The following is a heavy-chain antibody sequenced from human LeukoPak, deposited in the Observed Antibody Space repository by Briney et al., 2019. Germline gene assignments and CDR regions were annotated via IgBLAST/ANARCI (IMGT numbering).Heavy chain of an antibody. CDR3: ARENDPNHITIFGVVIIGHDAFDI. CDR1: GSTFSSYW. Sequence: PGGSLRLSCAASGSTFSSYWMSWVRQAPGKGLEWVANIKQDGSEKYYVDSVKGRFTISRDNAKNSLYLQMNSLRAEDTAVYYCARENDPNHITIFGVVIIGHDAFDIWGQGTMVTVSS. CDR2: IKQDGSEK. V-gene: IGHV3-7*01. J-gene: IGHJ3*02. D-gene: IGHD3-3*01.